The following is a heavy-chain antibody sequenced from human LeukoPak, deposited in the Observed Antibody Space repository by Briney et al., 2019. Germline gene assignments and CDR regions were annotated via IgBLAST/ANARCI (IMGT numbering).Heavy chain of an antibody. J-gene: IGHJ5*02. Sequence: GGSLRLSCAASGFTFSSYGMSWVRQAAGKGLEWVSGISGSGGRTYYADSVKGRFTISRDNPKNTLYLQMNSLRVEDTAVYYCAKMKIALAVNWFDPWGQGTLVTVSS. CDR1: GFTFSSYG. D-gene: IGHD6-19*01. V-gene: IGHV3-23*01. CDR2: ISGSGGRT. CDR3: AKMKIALAVNWFDP.